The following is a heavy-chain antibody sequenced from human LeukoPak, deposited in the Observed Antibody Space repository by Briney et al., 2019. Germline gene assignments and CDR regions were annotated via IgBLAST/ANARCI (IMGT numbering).Heavy chain of an antibody. CDR3: AKDLGYGSGSYPDAFDI. J-gene: IGHJ3*02. Sequence: PGGSLRLSCAASGFTFSSYWMSWVRQAPGKGLEWVANIKQDGSEKYYVDSVKGRFTISRDNAKNSLYLQMNSLRAEDTAVYYCAKDLGYGSGSYPDAFDIWGQGTMVTVSS. CDR1: GFTFSSYW. V-gene: IGHV3-7*03. CDR2: IKQDGSEK. D-gene: IGHD3-10*01.